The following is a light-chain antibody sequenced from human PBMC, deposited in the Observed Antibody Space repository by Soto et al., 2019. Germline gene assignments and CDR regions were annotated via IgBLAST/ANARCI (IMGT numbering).Light chain of an antibody. CDR3: QQGNRYPLT. Sequence: DIQLTQSPSFLSASVGDRVTITCRATQDISSYLAWYQQKPGKAPNLLIHSASTLRGGVSSRFGGSGSGTEFTLTISRLQPEDLATYYCQQGNRYPLTFGGGTKVEIK. J-gene: IGKJ4*01. CDR1: QDISSY. V-gene: IGKV1-9*01. CDR2: SAS.